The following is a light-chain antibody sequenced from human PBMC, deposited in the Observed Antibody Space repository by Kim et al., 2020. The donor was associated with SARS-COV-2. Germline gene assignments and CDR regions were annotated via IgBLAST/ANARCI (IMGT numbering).Light chain of an antibody. CDR1: QDISNY. V-gene: IGKV1-33*01. Sequence: DIQMTQSPSSLSTSVGDRVTITCQASQDISNYLNWYQQKRGKAPKLLIYDASSLKTGVPSRFSGSGSGTDFTFTISSLQPEDIATYYRQQYDVFPYTFGQGTKLEI. CDR3: QQYDVFPYT. CDR2: DAS. J-gene: IGKJ2*01.